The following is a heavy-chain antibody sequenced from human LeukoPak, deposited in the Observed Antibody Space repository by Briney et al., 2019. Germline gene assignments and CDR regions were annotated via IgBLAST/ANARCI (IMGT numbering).Heavy chain of an antibody. J-gene: IGHJ4*02. CDR3: ARDQITYYYGSGSYYNVPGDY. Sequence: ASVKVSCKASGYTFTSYGISWVRQAPGQGLEWMGWISAYNGNTNYAQKLQGRVTMTTDTSTSTAYKELRSLRSDDTAVYYCARDQITYYYGSGSYYNVPGDYWGQGTLVTVSS. CDR1: GYTFTSYG. CDR2: ISAYNGNT. V-gene: IGHV1-18*04. D-gene: IGHD3-10*01.